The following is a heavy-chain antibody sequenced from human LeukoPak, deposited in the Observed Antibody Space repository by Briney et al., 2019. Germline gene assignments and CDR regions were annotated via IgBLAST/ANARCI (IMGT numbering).Heavy chain of an antibody. D-gene: IGHD3-10*01. CDR3: ARNNWFGEFENWFDP. CDR2: IKQDGSEK. Sequence: GGSLRLSCAASGFTFSSYWMSWVRQAPGKGLEWVVNIKQDGSEKYYVDSVKGRFTISRDNAKNSLYLQMNSLRAEDTAVYYCARNNWFGEFENWFDPWGQGTLVTVSS. J-gene: IGHJ5*02. CDR1: GFTFSSYW. V-gene: IGHV3-7*01.